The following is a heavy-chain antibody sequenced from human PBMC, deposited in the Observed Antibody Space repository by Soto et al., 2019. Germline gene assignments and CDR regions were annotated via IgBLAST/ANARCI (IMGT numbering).Heavy chain of an antibody. V-gene: IGHV3-30-3*01. J-gene: IGHJ4*02. D-gene: IGHD6-13*01. Sequence: QVHLVESGGGVVQAGRSLRLSCAASGFSFSAYSMHWVRQAPGKGLEWEAVISSDGSKTYYAGSLKGRFTVSRDNSKNILYLQLNSLRAEDTAVYYCARAGQQVAVFDYWGQGTAVTVSS. CDR2: ISSDGSKT. CDR1: GFSFSAYS. CDR3: ARAGQQVAVFDY.